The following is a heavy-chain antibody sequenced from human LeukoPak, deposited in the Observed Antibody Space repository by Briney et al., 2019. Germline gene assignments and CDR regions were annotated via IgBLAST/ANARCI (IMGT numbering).Heavy chain of an antibody. J-gene: IGHJ4*02. D-gene: IGHD2-15*01. CDR3: ATDRATQYFDY. CDR1: GFTFSSYA. CDR2: IWYDGSNK. V-gene: IGHV3-33*08. Sequence: PGGSLRLSCAASGFTFSSYAMSWVRQAPGKGLEWVAFIWYDGSNKYYADSVKGRFTISRDNSRNTLFLQMNSLRVEDTAVYYCATDRATQYFDYWGQGTLVSVPS.